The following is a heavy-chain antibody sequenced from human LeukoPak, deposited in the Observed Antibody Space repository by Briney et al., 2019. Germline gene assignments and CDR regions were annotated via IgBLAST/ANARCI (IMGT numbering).Heavy chain of an antibody. CDR1: GGSFSGYY. CDR2: INHSGST. J-gene: IGHJ4*02. Sequence: SSETLSLTCAVYGGSFSGYYWSWIRQPPGKGLEWIGEINHSGSTNYNPSLKSRVTISVDTSMNQFSLKLSSVTAADTAVYYCARGGPYDSSGYYQLDYWGQGTLVTVSS. CDR3: ARGGPYDSSGYYQLDY. V-gene: IGHV4-34*01. D-gene: IGHD3-22*01.